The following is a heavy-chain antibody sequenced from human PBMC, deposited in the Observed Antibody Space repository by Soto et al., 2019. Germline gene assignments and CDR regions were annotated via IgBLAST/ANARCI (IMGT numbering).Heavy chain of an antibody. CDR1: GGSFSGYY. D-gene: IGHD6-13*01. J-gene: IGHJ5*02. CDR2: INHSGST. Sequence: KQSPTLSLTCAVYGGSFSGYYWSWIRQPPGKGLEWIGEINHSGSTNYNPSLKSRVTISVDTSKNQFSLKLSSVTAADTAVYYCARGRRSWYPNWFDPWGQGTLVTVSS. V-gene: IGHV4-34*01. CDR3: ARGRRSWYPNWFDP.